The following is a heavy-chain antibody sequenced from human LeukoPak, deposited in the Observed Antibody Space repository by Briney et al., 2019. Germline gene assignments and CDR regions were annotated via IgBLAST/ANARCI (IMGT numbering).Heavy chain of an antibody. CDR2: IYTSGST. D-gene: IGHD2-2*01. Sequence: PSETLSLTCTVSGGSISSYYWSWIRQPAGKGLEWIGRIYTSGSTNYNPSLKSRVTISVDTSKNQFSLKLSSVTAADTAVYYCARLGYCSSTSCYLADYWGQGTLVTVSS. V-gene: IGHV4-4*07. J-gene: IGHJ4*02. CDR1: GGSISSYY. CDR3: ARLGYCSSTSCYLADY.